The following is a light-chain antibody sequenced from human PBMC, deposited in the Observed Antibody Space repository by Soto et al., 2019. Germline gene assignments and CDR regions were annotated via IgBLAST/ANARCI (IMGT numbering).Light chain of an antibody. CDR1: PSIYNW. V-gene: IGKV1-5*03. J-gene: IGKJ5*01. Sequence: DIQMTKCPSTLSASVGDRVTITCRASPSIYNWLAWYQQKPGKAPKLLIYKTSTFESGVASRFSGSGSGTDFTLTISSLQPDDFATYYCHHYKSYSMTFGQGTLLEIK. CDR3: HHYKSYSMT. CDR2: KTS.